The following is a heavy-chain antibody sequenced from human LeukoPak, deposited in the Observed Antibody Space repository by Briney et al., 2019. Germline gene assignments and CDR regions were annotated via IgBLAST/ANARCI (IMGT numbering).Heavy chain of an antibody. J-gene: IGHJ6*03. Sequence: GGSLRLSCAASGFTFSSYSMHWVRQAPGKGLEWVAFIHYDGTDNYYADSVKGRFTISRDNSMNTLYLQMNSLRPEDTAVYYCAKVGIGDSVSRDYYYMDVWGKGTAVTISS. D-gene: IGHD3-10*01. CDR3: AKVGIGDSVSRDYYYMDV. CDR1: GFTFSSYS. V-gene: IGHV3-30*02. CDR2: IHYDGTDN.